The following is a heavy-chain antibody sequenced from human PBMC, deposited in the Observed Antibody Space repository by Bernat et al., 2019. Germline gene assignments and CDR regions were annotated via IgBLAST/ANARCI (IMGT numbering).Heavy chain of an antibody. V-gene: IGHV3-23*04. D-gene: IGHD6-19*01. CDR2: ISGSGGST. CDR3: AKDVGSSGWFLYGMDV. Sequence: EVQLVESGGGLVQPGGSLRLSCAASGFTFSSYALSWVRQAPGKGLEWVSSISGSGGSTYYAGSVKGRFTISRDNFKSTLYMEMNSLRADDTAVYYCAKDVGSSGWFLYGMDVWGQGTAVTVSS. J-gene: IGHJ6*01. CDR1: GFTFSSYA.